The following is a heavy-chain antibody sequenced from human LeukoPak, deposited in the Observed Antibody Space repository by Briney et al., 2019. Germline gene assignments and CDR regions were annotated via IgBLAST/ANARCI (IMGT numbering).Heavy chain of an antibody. CDR1: GGSISSYY. CDR2: IYYSGST. Sequence: SETLSLTCTVSGGSISSYYWSWIRQPPGKGLEWIGYIYYSGSTNYNPSLKSRVTISVDTSKKQLSLKVSSVTAADTAVYYCARAPNSGYYTGLFDYWGQGTLVTVSS. J-gene: IGHJ4*02. V-gene: IGHV4-59*08. CDR3: ARAPNSGYYTGLFDY. D-gene: IGHD3-22*01.